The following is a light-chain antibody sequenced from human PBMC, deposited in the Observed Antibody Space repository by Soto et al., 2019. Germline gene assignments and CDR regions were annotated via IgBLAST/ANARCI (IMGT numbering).Light chain of an antibody. V-gene: IGLV2-8*01. Sequence: QSALTQPPSASGSPGQSVTVSCTGTSSDVGRYNAVFWFQQHPGKVPKLMIYEVSKRPSGVPDRFSGSKSGNTASLTVSGLQAEDEADYYCSAYAGSNNYVFGSGTKLTVL. CDR2: EVS. CDR1: SSDVGRYNA. CDR3: SAYAGSNNYV. J-gene: IGLJ1*01.